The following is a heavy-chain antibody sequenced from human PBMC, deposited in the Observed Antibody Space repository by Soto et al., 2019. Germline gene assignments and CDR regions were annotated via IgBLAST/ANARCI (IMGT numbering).Heavy chain of an antibody. CDR2: IDGDSGDT. CDR1: GYTFTNYY. Sequence: QVQLVQSGAEVKKPGASVKVSCKASGYTFTNYYIHWVRQAPGQGLEWMGWIDGDSGDTKDAQKFQGWVTMTRDTGMNTAYMELSRLRSDDTAVYYCARKPNDGRAGVYGMDVWGQGTTVTVSS. CDR3: ARKPNDGRAGVYGMDV. V-gene: IGHV1-2*04. D-gene: IGHD3-10*01. J-gene: IGHJ6*02.